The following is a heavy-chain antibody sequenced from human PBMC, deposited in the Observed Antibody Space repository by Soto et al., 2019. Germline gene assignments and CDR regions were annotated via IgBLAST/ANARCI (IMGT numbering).Heavy chain of an antibody. CDR1: GCTFSNAW. CDR3: TTGITYYDILTGYYGDWFDP. D-gene: IGHD3-9*01. J-gene: IGHJ5*02. CDR2: IKSKTDGGTT. V-gene: IGHV3-15*07. Sequence: GGSLRLSCAASGCTFSNAWMNWVRQAPGKGLEWVGRIKSKTDGGTTDYAAPVKGRFTISRDDSKNTLYLQMNSLKTEDTAVYYCTTGITYYDILTGYYGDWFDPWGQGTLVTVSS.